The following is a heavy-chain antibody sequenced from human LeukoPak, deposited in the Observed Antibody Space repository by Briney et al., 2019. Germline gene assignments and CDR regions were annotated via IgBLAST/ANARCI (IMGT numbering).Heavy chain of an antibody. CDR2: SSGSGGST. Sequence: PGGSLRLSCAASGFTFSSYAMSWVRQAPGKGLECVSASSGSGGSTYYADSVKGRFTISRDNSKNTLYLQMNSLRAEDTAVYYCAKDFYDPPGYSSGHYVDYWGQGTLVTVSS. D-gene: IGHD6-19*01. V-gene: IGHV3-23*01. J-gene: IGHJ4*02. CDR1: GFTFSSYA. CDR3: AKDFYDPPGYSSGHYVDY.